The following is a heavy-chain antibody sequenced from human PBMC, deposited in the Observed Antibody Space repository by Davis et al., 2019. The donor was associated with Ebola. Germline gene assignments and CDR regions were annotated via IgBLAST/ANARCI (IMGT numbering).Heavy chain of an antibody. V-gene: IGHV1-18*04. J-gene: IGHJ6*03. Sequence: ASAKVSCKASAYTSISYGISWVLHPPGQGLEWMGWISAYNGNTNYAQKLQGRVTMTTDTSTSTAYMELRSLRSDHTAVYYCARDLTVSPMDVWGKGTTVTVSS. D-gene: IGHD4-17*01. CDR3: ARDLTVSPMDV. CDR2: ISAYNGNT. CDR1: AYTSISYG.